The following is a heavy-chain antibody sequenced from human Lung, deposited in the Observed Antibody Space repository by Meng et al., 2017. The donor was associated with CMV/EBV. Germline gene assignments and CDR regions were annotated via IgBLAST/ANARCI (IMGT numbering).Heavy chain of an antibody. D-gene: IGHD6-19*01. CDR1: GFTFGRFA. V-gene: IGHV3-30-3*01. Sequence: GGSLRLXCAASGFTFGRFAMHWVRQAPGKGLEWVAVISYDGSNKYYADSVKGRFTISRDNSKNTLYLQMNSLRAEDTAVYHCARGITVAPPSDWGQGTLVTVSS. CDR2: ISYDGSNK. J-gene: IGHJ4*02. CDR3: ARGITVAPPSD.